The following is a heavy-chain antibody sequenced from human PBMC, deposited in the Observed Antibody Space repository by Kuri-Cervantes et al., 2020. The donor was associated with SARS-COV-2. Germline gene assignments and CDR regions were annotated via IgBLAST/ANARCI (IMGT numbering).Heavy chain of an antibody. CDR3: ARDLLQADYYDSSGYYDLPDY. Sequence: VSVKVSCKASGYTFTSYDINWVRQATGQGLEWMGWMNPNSGNTNYAQKLQGRVTMTTDTSTSTAYMELRSLRSDDTAVYYCARDLLQADYYDSSGYYDLPDYWGQGTLVTVSS. D-gene: IGHD3-22*01. J-gene: IGHJ4*02. CDR1: GYTFTSYD. CDR2: MNPNSGNT. V-gene: IGHV1-18*01.